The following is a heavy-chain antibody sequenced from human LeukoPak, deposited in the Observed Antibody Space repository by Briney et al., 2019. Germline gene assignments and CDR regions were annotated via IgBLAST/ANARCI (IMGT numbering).Heavy chain of an antibody. Sequence: GGSLRLSCAASGFTVSSNCMSWVRQAPGKGLEWVSVIYSGGSTYYADSVKGRFTISRDNSKNTLYLQMNSLRAEDTAVYYCARSGYSYGYADYWGQGTLVTVSS. V-gene: IGHV3-53*01. CDR3: ARSGYSYGYADY. J-gene: IGHJ4*02. CDR2: IYSGGST. D-gene: IGHD5-18*01. CDR1: GFTVSSNC.